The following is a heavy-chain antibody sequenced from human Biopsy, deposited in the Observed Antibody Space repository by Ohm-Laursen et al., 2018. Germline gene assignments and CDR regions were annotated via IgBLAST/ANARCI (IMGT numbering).Heavy chain of an antibody. Sequence: ASVKVSCKASGYTFPSYGISWVRQAPGQGLEWMGWTSAYNGNRNYAQKFQGRVTMTTDTSTSTAYMELRSLRSDDTAVYFCAREEDNSGYDYYGMDVWGQGTTVIVSS. CDR2: TSAYNGNR. CDR3: AREEDNSGYDYYGMDV. J-gene: IGHJ6*02. V-gene: IGHV1-18*01. CDR1: GYTFPSYG. D-gene: IGHD3-22*01.